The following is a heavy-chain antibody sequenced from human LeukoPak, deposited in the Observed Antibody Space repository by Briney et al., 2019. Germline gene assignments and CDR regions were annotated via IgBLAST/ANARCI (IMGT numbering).Heavy chain of an antibody. CDR3: ARLSIRDSSRWFDP. Sequence: GESLKISCKGSGYSFTSYWIGWVRPMPGKGLEWMLIIYPDDSDTRYSPSFQGQVTISADKPISTAFLQWSSLKASDTAMYYCARLSIRDSSRWFDPWGQGTPV. CDR2: IYPDDSDT. V-gene: IGHV5-51*01. CDR1: GYSFTSYW. D-gene: IGHD3-3*01. J-gene: IGHJ5*02.